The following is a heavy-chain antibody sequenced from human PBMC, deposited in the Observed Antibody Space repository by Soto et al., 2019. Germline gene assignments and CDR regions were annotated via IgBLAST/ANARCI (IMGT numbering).Heavy chain of an antibody. CDR1: GGTFSSYA. Sequence: ASVKVSCKASGGTFSSYAISWVRQAPGQGLEWMGGIIPIFGTANYAQKFQGRVTITADESTSTAYMELSSLRSEDTSVYYCARYTKTYSSGLFDYWGQGTLVTVSS. D-gene: IGHD6-19*01. CDR3: ARYTKTYSSGLFDY. CDR2: IIPIFGTA. J-gene: IGHJ4*02. V-gene: IGHV1-69*13.